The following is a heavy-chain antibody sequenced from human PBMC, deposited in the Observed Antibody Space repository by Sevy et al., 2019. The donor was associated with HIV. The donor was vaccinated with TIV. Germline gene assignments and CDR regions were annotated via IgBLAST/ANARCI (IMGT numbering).Heavy chain of an antibody. V-gene: IGHV4-4*02. J-gene: IGHJ5*02. CDR1: GGPIRSVNW. CDR3: ARGGETPRGFDP. D-gene: IGHD3-16*01. Sequence: GSLRLSCAVSGGPIRSVNWWHWVRQPPGKGLEWIGEIYHTGSTNYNPSLKSRVTISVDNSKNQFSLNLRSVTAADTAVYYCARGGETPRGFDPWGQGSLVTVSS. CDR2: IYHTGST.